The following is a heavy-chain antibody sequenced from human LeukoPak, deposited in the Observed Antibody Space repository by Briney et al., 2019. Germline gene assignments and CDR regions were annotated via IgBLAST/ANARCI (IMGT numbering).Heavy chain of an antibody. Sequence: PSETLSLTCAVYGGSFSGYYWSWLRQPPGKGLEWIGEINHSESTNYNPFLKSRVTISVDTSKSQFSLKLSSVTAADTAVYYCARGRDTNWNYALDYWGHGTLVTVSS. CDR2: INHSEST. D-gene: IGHD1-7*01. CDR3: ARGRDTNWNYALDY. V-gene: IGHV4-34*01. J-gene: IGHJ4*01. CDR1: GGSFSGYY.